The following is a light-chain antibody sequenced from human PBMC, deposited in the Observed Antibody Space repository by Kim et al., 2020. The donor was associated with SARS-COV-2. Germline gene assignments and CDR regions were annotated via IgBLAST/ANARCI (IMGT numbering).Light chain of an antibody. V-gene: IGKV3-20*01. J-gene: IGKJ2*01. CDR2: GAS. Sequence: SLSAGERATLSCRASQSVSTYLAWYQQKPGQAPRYLIYGASSRATGTPDRFSGSGSGTDFTLTISRLEPEDFAVYYCQQYGSSPVTFGQGTKLEI. CDR3: QQYGSSPVT. CDR1: QSVSTY.